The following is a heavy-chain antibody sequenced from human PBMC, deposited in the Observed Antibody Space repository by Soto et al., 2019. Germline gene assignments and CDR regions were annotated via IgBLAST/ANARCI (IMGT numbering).Heavy chain of an antibody. CDR1: GFTFSDYY. Sequence: GGSLRLSCAASGFTFSDYYMSWIRQAPGKGLEWVSYISSSGSTIYYADSVKGRFTISRDNAKDSLYLQMNSLRAEDTAVHYCARDRARSLYYYYYYGMDVWGQGTTVTVSS. CDR2: ISSSGSTI. J-gene: IGHJ6*02. V-gene: IGHV3-11*01. CDR3: ARDRARSLYYYYYYGMDV.